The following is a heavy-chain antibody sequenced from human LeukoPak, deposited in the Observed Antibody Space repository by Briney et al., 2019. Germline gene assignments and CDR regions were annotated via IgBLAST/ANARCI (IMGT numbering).Heavy chain of an antibody. CDR1: GGSFSGSY. CDR3: ARLYGSGSYYRH. J-gene: IGHJ4*02. D-gene: IGHD3-10*01. V-gene: IGHV4-34*01. CDR2: VNHSGST. Sequence: PSETLSLTCAVYGGSFSGSYWSWIRQPPGKGLDWIGEVNHSGSTSYNPSLKSRVTISVDTSKNQFSLKLSSVTAADTAVYYCARLYGSGSYYRHWGQGALVTVSS.